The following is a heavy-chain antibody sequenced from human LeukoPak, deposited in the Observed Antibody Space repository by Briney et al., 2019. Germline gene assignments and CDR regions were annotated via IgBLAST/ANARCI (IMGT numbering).Heavy chain of an antibody. J-gene: IGHJ4*02. CDR2: INSDGSST. CDR1: GFTLSSYW. Sequence: GGSLRLSCATSGFTLSSYWMHWVRQAPGKGLVWVSRINSDGSSTTYADSVKGRFTISRDNAKNTLYLQMNSLRAEDTAPYYCTRSDSGQIDYWGQGTLVSVSS. CDR3: TRSDSGQIDY. V-gene: IGHV3-74*01. D-gene: IGHD5-12*01.